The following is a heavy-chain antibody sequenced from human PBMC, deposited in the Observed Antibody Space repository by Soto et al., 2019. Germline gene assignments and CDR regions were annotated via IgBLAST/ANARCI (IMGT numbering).Heavy chain of an antibody. CDR2: INPNSGGT. D-gene: IGHD2-15*01. J-gene: IGHJ4*02. CDR3: ARDLAKGGGSAGFDY. CDR1: GYTFTGYY. Sequence: QVQLVQSGAGVKKPGASVKVSCKASGYTFTGYYMHWVRQAPGQGLEWMGWINPNSGGTKYPQKFQGRVTMTRDTSITTVYMSLTGLKSDDTAVYYCARDLAKGGGSAGFDYWGQGTLVAVSS. V-gene: IGHV1-2*02.